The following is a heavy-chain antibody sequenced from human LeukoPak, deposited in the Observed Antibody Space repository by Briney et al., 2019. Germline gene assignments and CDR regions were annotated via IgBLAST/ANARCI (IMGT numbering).Heavy chain of an antibody. Sequence: GGSLRLSCAASGFTISSNYMSWVRQAPGKGLEWVSVIYSGGSTYYADSVKGRFTISKDNSKNTLYLQMNSLRAEDTAVYYCARGFPEGAFDYWGQGTLVTVSS. D-gene: IGHD3-10*01. J-gene: IGHJ4*02. CDR3: ARGFPEGAFDY. V-gene: IGHV3-53*01. CDR1: GFTISSNY. CDR2: IYSGGST.